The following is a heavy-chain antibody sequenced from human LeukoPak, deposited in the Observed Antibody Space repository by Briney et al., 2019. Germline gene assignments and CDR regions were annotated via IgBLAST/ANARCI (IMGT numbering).Heavy chain of an antibody. V-gene: IGHV3-48*01. Sequence: GGSLRLSCAASGFTFSSYSMNWVRQAPGKGLEWVSYISSSSSTIYYADSVKGRFTISRDNAKNSLYLQMNSLRAEDTAVYYCARDGIRSGSPSYYYYYMDVWGKGTTVTVSS. J-gene: IGHJ6*03. CDR1: GFTFSSYS. CDR2: ISSSSSTI. D-gene: IGHD1-26*01. CDR3: ARDGIRSGSPSYYYYYMDV.